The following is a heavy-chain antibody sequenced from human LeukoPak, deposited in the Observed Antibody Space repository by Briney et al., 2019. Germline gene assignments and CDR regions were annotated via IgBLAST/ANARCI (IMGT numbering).Heavy chain of an antibody. CDR2: TRHSGTT. D-gene: IGHD6-25*01. CDR3: ARHSADRAFDI. J-gene: IGHJ3*02. Sequence: SETLSLTCTVSGVSIGGYYWSWLRQPPGKGLEWLGYTRHSGTTNYNPSVGSRLTTSVDTSRKQVSLKLSSVTAADTAVYYCARHSADRAFDIWGQGTMVTVSS. V-gene: IGHV4-59*08. CDR1: GVSIGGYY.